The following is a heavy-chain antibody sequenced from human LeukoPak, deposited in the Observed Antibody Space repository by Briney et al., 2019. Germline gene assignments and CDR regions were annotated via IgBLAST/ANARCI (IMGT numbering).Heavy chain of an antibody. Sequence: GASVKVSCKASGYTFTSYGISWVRQAPGQGLEWMGWVSAYNGNTNYAQKLQGRVTMTTDTSTSTAYMELRGLRSDDTAVYYCARSPRPPYYDFWSGYANWFDPWGQGTLVTVSS. CDR3: ARSPRPPYYDFWSGYANWFDP. V-gene: IGHV1-18*01. J-gene: IGHJ5*02. CDR2: VSAYNGNT. CDR1: GYTFTSYG. D-gene: IGHD3-3*01.